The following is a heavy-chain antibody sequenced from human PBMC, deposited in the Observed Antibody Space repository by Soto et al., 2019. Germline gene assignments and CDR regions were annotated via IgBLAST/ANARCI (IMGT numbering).Heavy chain of an antibody. V-gene: IGHV1-2*04. CDR3: EREGYSYGSGTVDDAFDI. J-gene: IGHJ3*02. CDR2: INPNSGGT. CDR1: GYTFTGYY. D-gene: IGHD3-10*01. Sequence: QVQLVQSGAEVKKPGASVKVSCKASGYTFTGYYMHWVRQAPGQGLEWMGWINPNSGGTNYAQKFQGWVTMTRDTSISTAYMELSRLRSDDTAVYYCEREGYSYGSGTVDDAFDIWGQGTMVTVSS.